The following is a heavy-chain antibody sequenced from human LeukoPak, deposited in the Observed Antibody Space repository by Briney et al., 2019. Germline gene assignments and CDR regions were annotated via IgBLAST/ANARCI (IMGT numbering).Heavy chain of an antibody. CDR2: ISYDGSNK. J-gene: IGHJ4*02. V-gene: IGHV3-30*04. CDR1: GFTFSSYA. CDR3: ARDHFTVGATLDY. Sequence: GGSLRLSCAASGFTFSSYAMHWVRQAPGKGLEWVAVISYDGSNKYYADSVKGRFTISRDNSKNTLYLQMNSLRAEDTAVYYCARDHFTVGATLDYWGQGTLVTVSS. D-gene: IGHD1-26*01.